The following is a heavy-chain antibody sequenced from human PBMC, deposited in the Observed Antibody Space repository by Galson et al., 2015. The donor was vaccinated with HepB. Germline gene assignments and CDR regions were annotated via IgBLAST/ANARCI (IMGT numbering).Heavy chain of an antibody. Sequence: TLSLTCTVSGGSISSGSYYWSWIRQPAGKRLEWIGRIYTSGSTNYNPSFRSRVSMSLDMSKNQVSLKLRSVTAADTAVYFCAREWRVDLRFLEFAAFDPWGQGTKVTVSS. V-gene: IGHV4-61*02. CDR1: GGSISSGSYY. D-gene: IGHD3-3*01. CDR3: AREWRVDLRFLEFAAFDP. CDR2: IYTSGST. J-gene: IGHJ3*01.